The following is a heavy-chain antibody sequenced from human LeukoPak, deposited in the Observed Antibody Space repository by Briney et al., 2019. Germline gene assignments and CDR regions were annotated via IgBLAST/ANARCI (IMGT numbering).Heavy chain of an antibody. J-gene: IGHJ4*02. D-gene: IGHD6-13*01. CDR1: GFTFSSYA. CDR3: ARVAAAGTNDY. Sequence: GGSLRLSCAASGFTFSSYAMHWVRQAPGKGLEYVSAISSNGGSTYYANSVKGRFTISRDNSKNTLYLQMGSLRAEDMAVYYCARVAAAGTNDYWGQGTLVTVSS. V-gene: IGHV3-64*01. CDR2: ISSNGGST.